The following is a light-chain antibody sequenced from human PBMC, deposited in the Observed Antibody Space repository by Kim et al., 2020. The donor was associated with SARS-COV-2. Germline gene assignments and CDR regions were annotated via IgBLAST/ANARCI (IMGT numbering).Light chain of an antibody. CDR3: QQSYGTPIT. CDR2: TAS. Sequence: DIQMTQSPSSLSASVGDRVTITCRASQNIYGYLNWYQQKPGKAPNLLIYTASSLQSGVPSRFSGSGSATDFTLTISSLHPEDFATYFCQQSYGTPITFGQGTRLEIK. J-gene: IGKJ5*01. V-gene: IGKV1-39*01. CDR1: QNIYGY.